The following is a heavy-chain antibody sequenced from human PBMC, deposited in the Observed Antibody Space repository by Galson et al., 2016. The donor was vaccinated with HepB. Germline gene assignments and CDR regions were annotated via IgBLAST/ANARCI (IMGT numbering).Heavy chain of an antibody. Sequence: SLRLSCAASGFTFSDYYMSWIRQAPGKGLEWVSYISANDHRRYYADSVRGRFTISRDNAKNSVFMQMNSLRDEDTAVYYCVREGTTADWDRGTRVTVSS. CDR2: ISANDHRR. D-gene: IGHD1-1*01. CDR3: VREGTTAD. V-gene: IGHV3-11*01. J-gene: IGHJ4*02. CDR1: GFTFSDYY.